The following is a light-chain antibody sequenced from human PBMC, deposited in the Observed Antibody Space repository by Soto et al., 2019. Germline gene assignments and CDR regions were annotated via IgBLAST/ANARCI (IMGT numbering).Light chain of an antibody. CDR3: QQYVSHPMYT. CDR1: QAISNY. CDR2: AAS. V-gene: IGKV1-17*03. J-gene: IGKJ2*01. Sequence: DIQMTQSPSALSASVGDRVTITCRSSQAISNYLAWFQQKPGQAPKRLIYAASTLESGVPSRFSGSGSGTEFALTISRLQPDDFAIYYCQQYVSHPMYTFGQGTKVDIK.